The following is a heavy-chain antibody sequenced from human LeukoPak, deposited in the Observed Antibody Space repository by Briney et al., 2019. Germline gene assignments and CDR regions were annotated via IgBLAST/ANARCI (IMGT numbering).Heavy chain of an antibody. V-gene: IGHV4-59*01. Sequence: SQTLSLTCTVSGGSISNYYWSWIRQPPGKGLEWIGYIYYSGSTYYNPSLRSRVTISVDTSKNQFSLNLNSVTAADTAVYYCARALSGTYGLFQHWGQGTLVTVSS. CDR1: GGSISNYY. CDR2: IYYSGST. D-gene: IGHD1-26*01. J-gene: IGHJ1*01. CDR3: ARALSGTYGLFQH.